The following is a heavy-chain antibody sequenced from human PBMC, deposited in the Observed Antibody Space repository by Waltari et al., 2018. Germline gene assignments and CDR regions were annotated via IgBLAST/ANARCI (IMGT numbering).Heavy chain of an antibody. CDR1: GGSFSGYY. Sequence: QVQLQQWGAGLLKPSETLSLTCAVYGGSFSGYYWSWIRQPPGKGLEWIGEINHSGSTNYNPSLKSRVTISVDTSMNQFSVKLSSVTAADTAVYYCARARGYFDLWGRGTLVTVSS. CDR2: INHSGST. CDR3: ARARGYFDL. J-gene: IGHJ2*01. V-gene: IGHV4-34*01.